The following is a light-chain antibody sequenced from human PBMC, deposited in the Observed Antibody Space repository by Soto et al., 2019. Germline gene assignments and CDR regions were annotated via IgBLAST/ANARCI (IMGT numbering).Light chain of an antibody. Sequence: DIQMTQSPSTLSASVGDRVTITCRASQSIRTWLAWYQQKPGKAPKLLIYDASSLESGVASRFSGSGSGAEFTLTISSLQPDYFATFYCQQYNSYPYTFGQGTKLEIK. J-gene: IGKJ2*01. CDR2: DAS. CDR1: QSIRTW. V-gene: IGKV1-5*03. CDR3: QQYNSYPYT.